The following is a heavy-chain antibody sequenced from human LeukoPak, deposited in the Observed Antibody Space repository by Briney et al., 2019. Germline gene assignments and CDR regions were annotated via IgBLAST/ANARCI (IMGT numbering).Heavy chain of an antibody. CDR1: GFTFSTYG. CDR2: ATNDGVTK. CDR3: ATGSGYFYGH. D-gene: IGHD3-22*01. Sequence: PGGSLRLSCAASGFTFSTYGMHWVRQAPGRGLEWAAVATNDGVTKNYADSVKGRFTISRDNSKNTLYMQMNSLRVEDTAVYYCATGSGYFYGHWGQGTLVTVSS. J-gene: IGHJ4*02. V-gene: IGHV3-33*01.